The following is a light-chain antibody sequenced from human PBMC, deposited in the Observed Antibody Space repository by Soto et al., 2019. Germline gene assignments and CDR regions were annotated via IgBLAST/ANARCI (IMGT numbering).Light chain of an antibody. V-gene: IGKV1-39*01. CDR1: QSISSY. CDR3: RQSYSTLWT. Sequence: DIQMTQSPSSLSASVGDRVTITCRASQSISSYLNWYQQKPGKAPKLLIYAASSLQSGVPSRFSGSGSGTDFTLTISSLQPEDFEHYYCRQSYSTLWTFGQGTKVEIK. CDR2: AAS. J-gene: IGKJ1*01.